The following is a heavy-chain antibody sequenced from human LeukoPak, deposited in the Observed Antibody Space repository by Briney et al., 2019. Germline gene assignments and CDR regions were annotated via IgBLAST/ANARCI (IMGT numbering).Heavy chain of an antibody. Sequence: PGGSLRLSCVASGFSVSSDYMTWVRQAPGKGLVWVSRINSDGSSTSYADSVKGRFTISRDNAKNTLYLQMNSLRAEDTAVYYCAREYSTGFDPWGQGTLVTVSS. V-gene: IGHV3-74*01. D-gene: IGHD2-15*01. CDR1: GFSVSSDY. CDR3: AREYSTGFDP. J-gene: IGHJ5*02. CDR2: INSDGSST.